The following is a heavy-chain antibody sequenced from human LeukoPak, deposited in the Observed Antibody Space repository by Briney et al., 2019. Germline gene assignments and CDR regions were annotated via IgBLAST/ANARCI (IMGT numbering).Heavy chain of an antibody. CDR3: ASPRWWELRYFDY. Sequence: PSQTLSLTCSVSDGSISRSDHYWSWIRQPPGKGLEWIGTIYYTGTTSYNPSLKSRATMSVDTSKNQFSLELTSVTAADTAVYYCASPRWWELRYFDYWGQGALVTVSS. CDR1: DGSISRSDHY. D-gene: IGHD1-26*01. J-gene: IGHJ4*02. V-gene: IGHV4-39*01. CDR2: IYYTGTT.